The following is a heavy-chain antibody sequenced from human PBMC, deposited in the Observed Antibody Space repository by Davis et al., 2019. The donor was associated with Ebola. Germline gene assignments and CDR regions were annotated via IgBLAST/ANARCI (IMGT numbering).Heavy chain of an antibody. CDR1: GGSFSGYY. V-gene: IGHV4-59*01. CDR2: IYYSGST. Sequence: SETLSLTCAVYGGSFSGYYWSWIRKPPGKGLEWIGYIYYSGSTNYNPSLKSRVTISVNTSKNQFSLKLSSVTAADTAVYYCARRGSGLGYYGMDVWGQGTTVTVSS. D-gene: IGHD6-19*01. J-gene: IGHJ6*02. CDR3: ARRGSGLGYYGMDV.